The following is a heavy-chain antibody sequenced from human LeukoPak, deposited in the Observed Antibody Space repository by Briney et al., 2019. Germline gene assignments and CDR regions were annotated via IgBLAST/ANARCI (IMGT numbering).Heavy chain of an antibody. V-gene: IGHV3-74*01. Sequence: GGSLRLSCAASGFTFSSHWLHWVRQAPGKGLVWVSRINSDGTSSIYADSVKGRFTISRDNAKSTVYLQMNSLRAEDTAVYYCARGAAGGSGGIDYWGQGTLVTVSS. CDR2: INSDGTSS. CDR3: ARGAAGGSGGIDY. D-gene: IGHD6-13*01. J-gene: IGHJ4*02. CDR1: GFTFSSHW.